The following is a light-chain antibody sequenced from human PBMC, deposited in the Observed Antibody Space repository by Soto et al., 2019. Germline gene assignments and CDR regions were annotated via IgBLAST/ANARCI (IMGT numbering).Light chain of an antibody. CDR3: QLLANFPLT. CDR2: AAS. Sequence: IQWTQSPSFLSASVGDRVTITCRASQGISSSLAWYQQKPGEAPKLLIYAASTLQSGVPSRFSGSGYGTEFTLTISSLKPEDFASYYCQLLANFPLTFGQGTRLEIK. V-gene: IGKV1-9*01. J-gene: IGKJ5*01. CDR1: QGISSS.